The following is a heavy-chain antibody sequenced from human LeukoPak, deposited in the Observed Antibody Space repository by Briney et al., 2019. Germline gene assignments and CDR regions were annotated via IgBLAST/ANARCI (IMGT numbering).Heavy chain of an antibody. CDR2: ISGSDGST. CDR3: AKEEYSGSLLTLDY. Sequence: PGGSLRLSCAASGFPLRSYGMSWFRQAPGKGLEWVSAISGSDGSTYYTDSVKGRFTISRDNSRNTLYLQLNSLRAEDTAVYYCAKEEYSGSLLTLDYWGQGTLVTVSS. D-gene: IGHD1-26*01. V-gene: IGHV3-23*01. CDR1: GFPLRSYG. J-gene: IGHJ4*02.